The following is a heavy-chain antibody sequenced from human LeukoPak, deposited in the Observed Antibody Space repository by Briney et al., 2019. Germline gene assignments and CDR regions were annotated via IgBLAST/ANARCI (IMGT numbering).Heavy chain of an antibody. D-gene: IGHD3-16*01. V-gene: IGHV3-21*01. CDR3: ARGDLIPYYYYMDV. Sequence: GCLRLSCAASGFTFSSYSMNWVRQAPGRGLEWVSSISSSSSYIYYADSVKGRFTISRDNAKNSLYLQMNSLRAEDTAVYYCARGDLIPYYYYMDVWGKGTTVTVSS. J-gene: IGHJ6*03. CDR2: ISSSSSYI. CDR1: GFTFSSYS.